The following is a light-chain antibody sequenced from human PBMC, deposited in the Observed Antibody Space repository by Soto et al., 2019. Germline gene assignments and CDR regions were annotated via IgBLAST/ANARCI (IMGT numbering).Light chain of an antibody. J-gene: IGKJ3*01. Sequence: DIQITQSPFSLSSSVGGRVTITCRASQGITNYLNWYQHKPGKAPKLLVYAASSLQSGVPSRFSGSGSGTDFTLTISSLQPEDFATYFCQQSHNMPFTFGPGTKVDIK. CDR3: QQSHNMPFT. CDR1: QGITNY. V-gene: IGKV1-39*01. CDR2: AAS.